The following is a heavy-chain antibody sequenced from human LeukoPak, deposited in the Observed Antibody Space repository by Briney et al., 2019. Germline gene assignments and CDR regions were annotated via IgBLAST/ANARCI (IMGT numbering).Heavy chain of an antibody. CDR1: GGSISSYY. V-gene: IGHV4-4*07. Sequence: PSETLSLTCTVSGGSISSYYWSWIRQPAGKGLEWIGRIYTSGSTNYNPSLKSRVTISVDTSKNQFSLKLSSVTAADTAVYYCARDRSYYYDSSGFTWGQGTLVTVSS. CDR2: IYTSGST. J-gene: IGHJ4*02. D-gene: IGHD3-22*01. CDR3: ARDRSYYYDSSGFT.